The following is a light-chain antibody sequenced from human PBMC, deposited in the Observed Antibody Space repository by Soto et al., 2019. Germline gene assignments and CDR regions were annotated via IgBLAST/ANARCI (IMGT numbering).Light chain of an antibody. CDR2: SNS. J-gene: IGLJ2*01. CDR1: SPNIGAGYA. CDR3: AAWDDSLSAVI. Sequence: QSVLTQPPSVSGAPGQRVTISCTGSSPNIGAGYAVNWYQHLPGTAPKFLIYSNSQRPSGVPDRFSGSKSGTSASLAISGLQSEDEAGYYCAAWDDSLSAVIFGGGTKVTVL. V-gene: IGLV1-44*01.